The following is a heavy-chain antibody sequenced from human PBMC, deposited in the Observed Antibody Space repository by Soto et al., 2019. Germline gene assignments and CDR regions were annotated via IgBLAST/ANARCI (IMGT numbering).Heavy chain of an antibody. CDR3: ARIQLDTIMALDY. V-gene: IGHV3-33*01. Sequence: QVQLVESGGGVVQPGRSLRLSCAASGFTFNTYGFHWVRQAPGKGLEWVSVIGSDGNNKDYADSVKGRFTISRDSSKNTLYLQMNSLRVEATAVYYCARIQLDTIMALDYWGQGTLVTVSS. CDR2: IGSDGNNK. CDR1: GFTFNTYG. J-gene: IGHJ4*02. D-gene: IGHD1-1*01.